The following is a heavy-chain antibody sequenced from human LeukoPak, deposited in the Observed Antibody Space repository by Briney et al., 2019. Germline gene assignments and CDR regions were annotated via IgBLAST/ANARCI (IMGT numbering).Heavy chain of an antibody. CDR2: IKQDGSEK. CDR3: ARDLRATIFGVVITPIDY. Sequence: GGSLRLSCAASGFTFSSYWMSWVRQGPGKGLEWVANIKQDGSEKYYVDSVKGRFTISRDNAKNSLYLQMNSLRAEDTAVYYCARDLRATIFGVVITPIDYWGQGTLVTVSS. CDR1: GFTFSSYW. D-gene: IGHD3-3*01. J-gene: IGHJ4*02. V-gene: IGHV3-7*01.